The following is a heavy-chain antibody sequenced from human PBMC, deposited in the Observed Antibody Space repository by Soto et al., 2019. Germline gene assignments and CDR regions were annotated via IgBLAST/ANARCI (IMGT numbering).Heavy chain of an antibody. CDR1: GGTXSSYA. CDR3: ARWGDIVVVPAAITHYYYYGMDV. CDR2: IIPIFGTA. D-gene: IGHD2-2*01. Sequence: XXGGTXSSYAISWVRQAPGQGLEWMGGIIPIFGTANYAQKFQGRVTITADDSTSTAYMELSRLRSEDTAVYYCARWGDIVVVPAAITHYYYYGMDVWGQGTTVTVSS. J-gene: IGHJ6*02. V-gene: IGHV1-69*01.